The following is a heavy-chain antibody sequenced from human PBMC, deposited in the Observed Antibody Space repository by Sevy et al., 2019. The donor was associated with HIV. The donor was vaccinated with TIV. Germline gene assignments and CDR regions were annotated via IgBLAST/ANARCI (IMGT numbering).Heavy chain of an antibody. D-gene: IGHD2-21*01. CDR1: GGSITSSGHY. V-gene: IGHV4-39*01. Sequence: SETLSLTCTVSGGSITSSGHYWGWIRQSPGKGLEWIGAVYYVGNSYANPSLTSRVTISPDTSKNLFSLRLTCLTAADTAIYYCARVAGGENYDYGIDVWGLGTSVTVSS. CDR2: VYYVGNS. CDR3: ARVAGGENYDYGIDV. J-gene: IGHJ6*02.